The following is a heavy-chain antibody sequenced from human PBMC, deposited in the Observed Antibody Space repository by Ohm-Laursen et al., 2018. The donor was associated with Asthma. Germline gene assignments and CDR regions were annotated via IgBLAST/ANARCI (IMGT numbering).Heavy chain of an antibody. CDR3: ARKAGSCITSNCYSLDF. Sequence: SAKVSCKSLGGTLGTSVIGWVRQAPGQGLEWLGGINSVFGTSTYAQKFHDRFTITADESTSTVYMTLSSLTSEDTAVYYCARKAGSCITSNCYSLDFWGQGTLVTVSS. CDR1: GGTLGTSV. CDR2: INSVFGTS. J-gene: IGHJ4*02. D-gene: IGHD2-15*01. V-gene: IGHV1-69*13.